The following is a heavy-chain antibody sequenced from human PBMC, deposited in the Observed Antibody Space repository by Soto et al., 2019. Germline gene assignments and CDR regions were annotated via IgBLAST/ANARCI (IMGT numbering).Heavy chain of an antibody. V-gene: IGHV4-31*03. CDR3: ARDPDTAMVGTFDI. Sequence: PSETLSLTCTVSGGSISSGGYYWSWILQHPGKGLEWIGYIYYSGSTYYNPSLKSRVTISVDTSKNQFSLKLSSVTAADTAVYYCARDPDTAMVGTFDIWGQGTMVTVSS. CDR2: IYYSGST. D-gene: IGHD5-18*01. CDR1: GGSISSGGYY. J-gene: IGHJ3*02.